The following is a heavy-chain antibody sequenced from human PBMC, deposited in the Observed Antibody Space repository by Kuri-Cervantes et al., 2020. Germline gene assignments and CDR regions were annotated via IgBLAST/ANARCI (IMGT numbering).Heavy chain of an antibody. D-gene: IGHD3-22*01. CDR2: MNPNSGNT. CDR3: ARGLTDYYDRSGYGVYWYFDL. J-gene: IGHJ2*01. V-gene: IGHV1-8*01. Sequence: ASVKVSCKASGYTFTSYDINWVRQATGQGLEWMGWMNPNSGNTGYAQKFKGRVTMTRNTSISTAYMELSSLRSEDTAVYYCARGLTDYYDRSGYGVYWYFDLWGRGTLVTVSS. CDR1: GYTFTSYD.